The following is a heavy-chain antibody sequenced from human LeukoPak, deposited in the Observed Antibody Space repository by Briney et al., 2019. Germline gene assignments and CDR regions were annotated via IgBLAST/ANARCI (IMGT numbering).Heavy chain of an antibody. CDR1: GFTFSSYW. CDR2: IKQDGSEK. V-gene: IGHV3-7*01. Sequence: GGSLRLSCAASGFTFSSYWMSWVRQAPGKGLEWVANIKQDGSEKYYVDSVKGRFTISRDNAKNSLYLQMNSLRAEDTAVYYCARAPGIVVVVAATLDYWGQGTLVTVSS. D-gene: IGHD2-15*01. CDR3: ARAPGIVVVVAATLDY. J-gene: IGHJ4*02.